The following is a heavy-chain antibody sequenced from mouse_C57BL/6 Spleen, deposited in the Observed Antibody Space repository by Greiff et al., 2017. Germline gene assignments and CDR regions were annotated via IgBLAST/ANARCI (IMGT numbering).Heavy chain of an antibody. J-gene: IGHJ4*01. CDR1: GFTFSSYA. CDR3: ARDEKGYYAMDY. V-gene: IGHV5-4*01. Sequence: EVNLVESGGGLVKPGGSLKLSCAASGFTFSSYAMSWVRQTPEKRLEWVATISDGGSYTYYPDNVKGRFTISRDNAKNNLYLQMSHLKSEDTAMYYCARDEKGYYAMDYWGQGTSVTVSS. CDR2: ISDGGSYT.